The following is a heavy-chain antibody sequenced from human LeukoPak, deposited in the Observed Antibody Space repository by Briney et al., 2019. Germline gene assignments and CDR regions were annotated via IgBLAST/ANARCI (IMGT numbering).Heavy chain of an antibody. CDR3: ARDTSSSWYYFDH. J-gene: IGHJ4*02. Sequence: GGSLRLSCAGSGFTFSSYAMSWVRQAPGKGLEWVAVIWSDGSTKYYAESVQGRFTISRDTSKNRLYLQLNSLRVEDTAVFYCARDTSSSWYYFDHWGQGTLVTVSS. D-gene: IGHD6-13*01. CDR1: GFTFSSYA. V-gene: IGHV3-33*08. CDR2: IWSDGSTK.